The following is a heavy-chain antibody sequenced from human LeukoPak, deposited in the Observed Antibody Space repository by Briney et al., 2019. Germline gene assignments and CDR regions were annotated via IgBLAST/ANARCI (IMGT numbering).Heavy chain of an antibody. CDR3: ARGRFSGPDDY. CDR1: GFTFSHYG. D-gene: IGHD6-19*01. J-gene: IGHJ4*02. Sequence: GGSLRLSCEASGFTFSHYGMHWVRQAPGKGLDWVAVIWYDGTYKYYADSVKGRFTISRDNSKNMVSLQMTSLGAEDTAVYYCARGRFSGPDDYWGQGTLVTVSS. V-gene: IGHV3-33*01. CDR2: IWYDGTYK.